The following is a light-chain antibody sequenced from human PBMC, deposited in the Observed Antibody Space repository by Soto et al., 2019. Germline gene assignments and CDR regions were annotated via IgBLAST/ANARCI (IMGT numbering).Light chain of an antibody. CDR3: SSYTGSSYV. CDR1: GIRVGDYIY. Sequence: QSVLTQPPSASGSPGQSVTISCTGTGIRVGDYIYVSCYQQHPGKAPKLMIYEVSKRPSGVPDLFSGFKSGNTASRTVSGLQAEDEANYFCSSYTGSSYVFGTGTKLTVL. V-gene: IGLV2-8*01. CDR2: EVS. J-gene: IGLJ1*01.